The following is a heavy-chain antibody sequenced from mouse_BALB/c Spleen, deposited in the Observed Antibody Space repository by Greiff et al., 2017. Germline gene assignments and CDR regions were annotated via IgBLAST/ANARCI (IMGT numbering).Heavy chain of an antibody. CDR2: IWAGGST. V-gene: IGHV2-9*02. CDR1: GFSLTSYG. Sequence: VMLVESGPGLVAPSQSLSITCTVSGFSLTSYGVHWVRQPPGKGLEWLGVIWAGGSTNYNSALMSRLSISKDNSKSQVFLKMNSLQTDDTAMYYCARDRGNYVYYAMDYWGQGTSVTVSS. J-gene: IGHJ4*01. D-gene: IGHD2-1*01. CDR3: ARDRGNYVYYAMDY.